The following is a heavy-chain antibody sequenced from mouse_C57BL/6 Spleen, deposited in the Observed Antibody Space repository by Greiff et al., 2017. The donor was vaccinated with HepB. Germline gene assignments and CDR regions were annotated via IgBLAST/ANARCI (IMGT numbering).Heavy chain of an antibody. CDR3: ARLYYYGSSRYFDV. CDR2: IFPGSGST. Sequence: QVQLQQSGPELVKPGASVKISCKASGYTFTDYYINWVKQRPGQGLEWIGWIFPGSGSTYYNEKFKGKATLTVDKSSSTAYMLLSSLTSEDSAVYFCARLYYYGSSRYFDVWGTGTTVTVSS. J-gene: IGHJ1*03. CDR1: GYTFTDYY. V-gene: IGHV1-75*01. D-gene: IGHD1-1*01.